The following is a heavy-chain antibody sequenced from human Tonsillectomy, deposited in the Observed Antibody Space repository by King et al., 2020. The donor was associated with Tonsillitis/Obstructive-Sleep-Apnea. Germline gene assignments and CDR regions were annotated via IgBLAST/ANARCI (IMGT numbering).Heavy chain of an antibody. CDR3: ARDQVFVYHYYMDV. CDR1: GFTFSSYG. CDR2: IWYDGSNK. V-gene: IGHV3-33*01. Sequence: VQLVESGGGVVQPGRSLRLSCAASGFTFSSYGMHWVRQAPGKGLEWVAVIWYDGSNKYYADSVKGRFTISRDNFKNTLYLQMNSLRAEDTAIYYCARDQVFVYHYYMDVWGKGTTVTVSS. J-gene: IGHJ6*03.